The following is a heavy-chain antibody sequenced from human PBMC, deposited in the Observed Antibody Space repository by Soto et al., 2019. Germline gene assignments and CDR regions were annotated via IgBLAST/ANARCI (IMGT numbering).Heavy chain of an antibody. CDR1: GFTVSSSW. CDR2: INSDGSST. Sequence: QPVGSVRLSCAACGFTVSSSWMHWVRQAPGKGLVWVSRINSDGSSTSYADSVKGRFTISRDNAKNTLYLQMNSLRAEDMAVYYCARAAARFYGMDVWGQGTTVTVSS. V-gene: IGHV3-74*01. J-gene: IGHJ6*02. D-gene: IGHD6-6*01. CDR3: ARAAARFYGMDV.